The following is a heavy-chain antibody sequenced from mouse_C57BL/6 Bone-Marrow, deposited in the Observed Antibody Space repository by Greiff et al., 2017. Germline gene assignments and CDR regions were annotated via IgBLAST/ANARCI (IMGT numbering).Heavy chain of an antibody. Sequence: VQLQQPGAELVKPGASVKLSCKASGYTFTSYWMHWVKQRPGQGLEWIGMIHPNSGSTNYNAKFKSKATLTVDKSYSTAYLQLSSLTAEGSAVYFGARADYGNYEGYFDVWGTGTTVPVSS. CDR3: ARADYGNYEGYFDV. J-gene: IGHJ1*03. CDR1: GYTFTSYW. CDR2: IHPNSGST. D-gene: IGHD2-1*01. V-gene: IGHV1-64*01.